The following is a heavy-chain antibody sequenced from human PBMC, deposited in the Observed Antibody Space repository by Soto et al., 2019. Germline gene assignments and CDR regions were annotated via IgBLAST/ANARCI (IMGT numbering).Heavy chain of an antibody. V-gene: IGHV3-74*01. CDR1: GFTFSSYW. CDR3: ARGKTNVYALDV. J-gene: IGHJ6*02. CDR2: IKGDGSST. Sequence: EVQLVESGGDLVRPGGSLRLSCAASGFTFSSYWMHWVRQAPGKGLVWVSRIKGDGSSTNSADSLQGRFTISRDNAKSTLYLEMNSLRAEDTAAYYCARGKTNVYALDVWGQGTAVTVSS.